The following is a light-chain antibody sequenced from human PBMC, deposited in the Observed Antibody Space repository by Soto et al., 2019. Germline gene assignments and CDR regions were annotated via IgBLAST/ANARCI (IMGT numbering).Light chain of an antibody. CDR3: QQYYSTPYT. CDR1: QSVLYSSNNKNY. Sequence: DIVMTQSPDSLAVSLGERATINCKSSQSVLYSSNNKNYLAWYQQKPGQPPKLLIYWASTRESGVPDRFSGSGSGTDFTLTISSLQAEDVAVYYCQQYYSTPYTCGQGPKLEIK. CDR2: WAS. V-gene: IGKV4-1*01. J-gene: IGKJ2*01.